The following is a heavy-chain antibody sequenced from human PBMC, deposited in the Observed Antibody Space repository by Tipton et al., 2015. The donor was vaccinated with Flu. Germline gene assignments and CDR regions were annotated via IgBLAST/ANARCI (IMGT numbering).Heavy chain of an antibody. CDR3: ASSGSYAHDAFDI. J-gene: IGHJ3*02. CDR2: IKQDGSEK. D-gene: IGHD3-10*01. Sequence: SLRLSCAASGFTFSSYWMSWVRQVPGKGLEWVANIKQDGSEKYYVDSVKGRFTISRDNAKNSLYLQMNSLRAEDTAVYYCASSGSYAHDAFDIWGQGTMVTVSS. V-gene: IGHV3-7*01. CDR1: GFTFSSYW.